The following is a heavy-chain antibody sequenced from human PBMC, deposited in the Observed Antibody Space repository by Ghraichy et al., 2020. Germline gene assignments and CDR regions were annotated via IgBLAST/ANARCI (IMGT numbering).Heavy chain of an antibody. D-gene: IGHD3-3*01. V-gene: IGHV3-30-3*01. Sequence: WVALISYDGSNEYYADSVKGRFTISRDNSKNTLYLQMNTLRAEDTAVLYCAGGAIDFWNNYYHDAFDIW. J-gene: IGHJ3*02. CDR2: ISYDGSNE. CDR3: AGGAIDFWNNYYHDAFDI.